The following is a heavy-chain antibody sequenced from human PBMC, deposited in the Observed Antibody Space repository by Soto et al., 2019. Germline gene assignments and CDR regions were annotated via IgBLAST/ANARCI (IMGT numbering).Heavy chain of an antibody. CDR2: ISAYNGNT. CDR3: ARDFANYYDSRDFDY. V-gene: IGHV1-18*01. J-gene: IGHJ4*02. CDR1: GYTFTSYG. D-gene: IGHD3-22*01. Sequence: ASVKVSCKASGYTFTSYGISWVRQAPGQGLEWMGWISAYNGNTNYAQKLQGRVTMTTDTSTSTAYMELRSLRSDDTAVYYCARDFANYYDSRDFDYWGQGTLVTVSS.